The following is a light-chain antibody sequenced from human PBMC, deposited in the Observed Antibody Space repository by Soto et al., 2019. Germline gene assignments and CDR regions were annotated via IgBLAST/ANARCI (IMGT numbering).Light chain of an antibody. CDR3: QQYNIWSLYT. J-gene: IGKJ2*01. V-gene: IGKV3-15*01. Sequence: EIVMTQSPATLSVSPGDTATLSCRASHSVGSDLAWYQMKPGQAPRLLIYGAATRAIGIPGRFSGSGTRTEFSLTISSLQSEDSAVYYCQQYNIWSLYTFGQGTNLEIK. CDR2: GAA. CDR1: HSVGSD.